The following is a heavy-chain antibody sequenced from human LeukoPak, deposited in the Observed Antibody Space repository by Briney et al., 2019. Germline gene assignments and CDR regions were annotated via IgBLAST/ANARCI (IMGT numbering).Heavy chain of an antibody. V-gene: IGHV3-9*01. D-gene: IGHD1-26*01. CDR2: ITWNSAFI. CDR1: GFKFYDYV. CDR3: ATGGAPTY. Sequence: PGRSLRVSCVTSGFKFYDYVMYWVRQPPGKGLEWVSAITWNSAFIAYADSVKGRFTVSRDNANSTLYLHLNSLRPEDTASYYCATGGAPTYWGQGTPVTVSS. J-gene: IGHJ4*02.